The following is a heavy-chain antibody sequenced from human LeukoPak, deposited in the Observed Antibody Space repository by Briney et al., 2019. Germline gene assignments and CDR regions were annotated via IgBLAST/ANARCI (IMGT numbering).Heavy chain of an antibody. D-gene: IGHD3-10*01. V-gene: IGHV4-4*02. J-gene: IGHJ5*02. CDR2: IYHSGST. Sequence: SETLSLTCAVSGGSTSSSNWWSWVRQPPGKGLEWIGEIYHSGSTNYNPSLKSRVTISVDKSKNQFSLKLSSVTAADTAVYYCASSTYYGSGSHKYNWFDPWGQGTLVTVSS. CDR1: GGSTSSSNW. CDR3: ASSTYYGSGSHKYNWFDP.